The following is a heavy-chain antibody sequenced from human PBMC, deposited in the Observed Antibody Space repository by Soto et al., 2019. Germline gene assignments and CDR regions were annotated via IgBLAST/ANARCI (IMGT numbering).Heavy chain of an antibody. CDR2: ISAYNGNT. CDR3: ARYCSSTSCYSYYYGMDV. J-gene: IGHJ6*02. CDR1: GYTFTSYG. D-gene: IGHD2-2*02. V-gene: IGHV1-18*04. Sequence: QVQLVQSGAEVKKPGASVKVSCKASGYTFTSYGISWVRQAPGQGLEWMGWISAYNGNTNYAQKLQGRVTMTTDTSTITSYMELRSLRSDDTAVYYCARYCSSTSCYSYYYGMDVWGQGTTVTVSS.